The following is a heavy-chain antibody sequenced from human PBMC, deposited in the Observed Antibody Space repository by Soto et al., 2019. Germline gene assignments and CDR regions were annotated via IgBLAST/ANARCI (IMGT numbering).Heavy chain of an antibody. CDR3: ARGGLEPFDH. CDR1: GFTFGNYW. CDR2: ISDYGRI. V-gene: IGHV3-74*01. Sequence: GGSLRLSCEASGFTFGNYWMHWVRQAPGKGLVWVSRISDYGRINYADSVKDRFIISRDDARSELYLQLNDLRVEDTATYYCARGGLEPFDHWGQGALVTVSS. D-gene: IGHD1-1*01. J-gene: IGHJ4*02.